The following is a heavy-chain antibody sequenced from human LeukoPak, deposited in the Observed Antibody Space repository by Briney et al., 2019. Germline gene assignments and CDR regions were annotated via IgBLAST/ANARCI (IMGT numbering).Heavy chain of an antibody. Sequence: PSETLSLTCTVSGGSISSSSAYWGWIRQPPGKGLEWIGSIYYSKNTYYNPSLKSRVTISVDTSKNQFSLKLSSVTAADTAVYYCARDKRYGDYYFDYWGQGTLVTVSS. CDR3: ARDKRYGDYYFDY. V-gene: IGHV4-39*07. CDR1: GGSISSSSAY. J-gene: IGHJ4*02. D-gene: IGHD4-17*01. CDR2: IYYSKNT.